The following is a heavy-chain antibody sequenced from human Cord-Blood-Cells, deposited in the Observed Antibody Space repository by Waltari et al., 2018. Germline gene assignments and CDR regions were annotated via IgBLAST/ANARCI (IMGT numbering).Heavy chain of an antibody. CDR2: FDPEDGET. J-gene: IGHJ4*02. V-gene: IGHV1-24*01. Sequence: QVQLVQSGAEVNQPGASVTVSCKVSGYPRTEFSMHWVRQAPGKGLEWMGGFDPEDGETIYAQKFQGRVTMTEDTSTDTAYMELSSLRSEDTAVYYCATHGYSSSNYWGQGTLVTVSS. CDR3: ATHGYSSSNY. CDR1: GYPRTEFS. D-gene: IGHD6-6*01.